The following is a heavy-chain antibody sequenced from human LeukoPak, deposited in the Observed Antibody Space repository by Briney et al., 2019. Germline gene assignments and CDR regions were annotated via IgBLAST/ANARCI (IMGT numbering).Heavy chain of an antibody. CDR2: IYHSGST. Sequence: SETLSLTCTVSGYSISSGYYWGWIRQPPGKGLEWIGNIYHSGSTYYNSSLKSRVTISVDTSKNQFSLRLTSVTAADTAVYYCARDDIVVAGTRADYWGQGTLVTVSS. CDR1: GYSISSGYY. D-gene: IGHD6-19*01. V-gene: IGHV4-38-2*02. J-gene: IGHJ4*02. CDR3: ARDDIVVAGTRADY.